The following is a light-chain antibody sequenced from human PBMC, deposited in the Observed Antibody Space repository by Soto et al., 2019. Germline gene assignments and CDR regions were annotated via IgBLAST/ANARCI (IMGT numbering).Light chain of an antibody. CDR1: QRIGTN. CDR3: QQTYSAPPL. CDR2: AVS. V-gene: IGKV1-39*01. J-gene: IGKJ1*01. Sequence: DVQMSLSPSSLSSSIGDRVTLTCRASQRIGTNLNWYQQRPGKAPKLLIYAVSSLQSGVSSRFSGSGSGTDFTLSINSLQREDFATYYCQQTYSAPPLFGQGTKVDIK.